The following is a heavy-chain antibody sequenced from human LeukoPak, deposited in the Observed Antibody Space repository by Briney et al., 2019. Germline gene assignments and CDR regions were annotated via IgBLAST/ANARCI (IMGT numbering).Heavy chain of an antibody. CDR2: FDPEDGET. V-gene: IGHV1-24*01. CDR1: GYTLSELS. D-gene: IGHD3-9*01. Sequence: ASVKVSCKAPGYTLSELSIHWVRQPSGKGLEWMGAFDPEDGETIYAQKFQGRVTMTGDTSTSTVYMELSSLRSEDTAVYYCARGELTGYKDYYYHGLDLWGQGTTVTVSS. CDR3: ARGELTGYKDYYYHGLDL. J-gene: IGHJ6*02.